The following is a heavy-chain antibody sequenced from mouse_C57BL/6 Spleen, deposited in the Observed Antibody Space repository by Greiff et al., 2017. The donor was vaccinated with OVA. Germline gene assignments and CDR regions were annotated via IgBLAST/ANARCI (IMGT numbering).Heavy chain of an antibody. CDR3: ARGDYYGSSPAY. J-gene: IGHJ3*01. CDR1: GYAFTNYL. D-gene: IGHD1-1*01. V-gene: IGHV1-54*01. Sequence: QVQLQQSGAELVRPGTSVKVSCKASGYAFTNYLIEWVKQRPGQGLEWIGVINPGSGGTNYNEKFKGKATLTADKSSSTAYMQLSSLTSEDSAVYFCARGDYYGSSPAYWGQGTLVTVSA. CDR2: INPGSGGT.